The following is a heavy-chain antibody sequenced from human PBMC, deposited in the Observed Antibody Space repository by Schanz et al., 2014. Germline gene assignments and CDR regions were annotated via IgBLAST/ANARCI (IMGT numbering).Heavy chain of an antibody. J-gene: IGHJ5*02. CDR2: IDGEGGDT. CDR1: GFTFRNNW. CDR3: VRDARISSGVWFDP. D-gene: IGHD6-19*01. Sequence: LVVESGGGLVQPGGSLRLSCAASGFTFRNNWMHWFRQGPGKGLSWVSRIDGEGGDTRYADSVKGRFTVFRDNARNMVFLQMNSLRVDDTGVYYCVRDARISSGVWFDPWGQGTLVTVSS. V-gene: IGHV3-74*01.